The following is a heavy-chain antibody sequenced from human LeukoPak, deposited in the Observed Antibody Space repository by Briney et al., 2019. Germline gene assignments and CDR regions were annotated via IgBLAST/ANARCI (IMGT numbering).Heavy chain of an antibody. Sequence: GGSLRLSCAASGFTVSSNYMSWVRQAPGKGLEWVSVIYSGGSTYYADSVKGRLTISRDNSKNTLYLQMNSLRAEDTAVYYCARSDIVVVPAAMSDAFDIWGQGTMVTVSS. V-gene: IGHV3-66*01. CDR3: ARSDIVVVPAAMSDAFDI. D-gene: IGHD2-2*01. J-gene: IGHJ3*02. CDR2: IYSGGST. CDR1: GFTVSSNY.